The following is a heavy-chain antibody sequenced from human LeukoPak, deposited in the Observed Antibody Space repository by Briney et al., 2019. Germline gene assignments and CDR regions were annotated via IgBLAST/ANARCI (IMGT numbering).Heavy chain of an antibody. CDR1: GGSISSYY. V-gene: IGHV4-59*12. J-gene: IGHJ6*02. Sequence: PSETLSLTCTVSGGSISSYYWSWIRQPPGKGLEWIGYIYYNGTTNYNPSLKSRVTMSVDTSKNQFSLKLSSVTAADTAMYYCARDPYCSSNSCYYYYGMDVWGQGTTVTVSS. CDR3: ARDPYCSSNSCYYYYGMDV. D-gene: IGHD2-2*01. CDR2: IYYNGTT.